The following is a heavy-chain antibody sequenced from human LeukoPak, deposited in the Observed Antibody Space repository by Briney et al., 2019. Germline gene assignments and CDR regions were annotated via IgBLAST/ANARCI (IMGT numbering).Heavy chain of an antibody. D-gene: IGHD3-10*01. J-gene: IGHJ3*02. CDR1: GFTFSDYY. Sequence: KPGGSLRLSCAASGFTFSDYYMSWIRQAPGKGLEWLAYISSYSSGSTIYYADSVKGRFTVSRTNAKNSLYLQMNSLRAEDTAVYYCARDAGSRGVTGDAFDIWGQGTMVTVSS. CDR3: ARDAGSRGVTGDAFDI. CDR2: ISSYSSGSTI. V-gene: IGHV3-11*01.